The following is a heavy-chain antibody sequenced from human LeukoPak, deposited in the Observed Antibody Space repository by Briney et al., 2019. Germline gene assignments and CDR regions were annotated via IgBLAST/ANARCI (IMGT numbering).Heavy chain of an antibody. CDR2: IYYSGST. V-gene: IGHV4-31*03. D-gene: IGHD3-22*01. CDR3: ARAEGYYDSSGLDAFDI. J-gene: IGHJ3*02. Sequence: PSETLSLTCTVSGGSISSGGYFWSCIRQHPGKGLEWIGYIYYSGSTYYNPSLKSRVTISVDTSKNQFSLKLSSVTAADTAVYYCARAEGYYDSSGLDAFDIWGQGTMVTVSS. CDR1: GGSISSGGYF.